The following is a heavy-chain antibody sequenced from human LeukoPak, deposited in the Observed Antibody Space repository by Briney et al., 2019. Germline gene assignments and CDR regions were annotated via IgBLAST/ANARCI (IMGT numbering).Heavy chain of an antibody. D-gene: IGHD5-24*01. V-gene: IGHV5-51*01. CDR3: ARGRDGYSFGFDY. J-gene: IGHJ4*02. CDR2: IYPGDSDT. CDR1: GYRFTSYW. Sequence: GESLKISCKGSGYRFTSYWIGGVRQLPGKGLEWKGLIYPGDSDTRYSPSFQGQVAISADKSISTAYLQWSSLKASDTAMYYCARGRDGYSFGFDYWGQGTLVTVSS.